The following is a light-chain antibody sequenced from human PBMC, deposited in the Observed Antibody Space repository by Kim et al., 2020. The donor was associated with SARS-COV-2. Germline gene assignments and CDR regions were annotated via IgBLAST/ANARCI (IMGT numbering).Light chain of an antibody. V-gene: IGKV3-11*01. CDR1: QSVTYY. CDR3: QQRSNWLLT. J-gene: IGKJ4*01. Sequence: LSPGERATLSCRASQSVTYYLAWYQQKPGQAPRLLIYDAFNRATGIPARFSGSGSGTDFTLTISSLEPEDFAVYYCQQRSNWLLTFGGGTKVDIK. CDR2: DAF.